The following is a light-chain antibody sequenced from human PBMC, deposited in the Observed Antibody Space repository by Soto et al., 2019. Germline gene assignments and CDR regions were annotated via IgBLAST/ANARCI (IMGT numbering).Light chain of an antibody. CDR2: GNS. CDR1: SSKIGAGYD. J-gene: IGLJ3*02. CDR3: QSYDSSLSGWV. Sequence: QSVLTQPPSVSGAPGQRVTISCTGSSSKIGAGYDVHWYQQLPGTAPKLLIYGNSNRPSGVPDRFSGSKTGTSASLAIIGLQAEDEADYYCQSYDSSLSGWVFGGGTKLTVL. V-gene: IGLV1-40*01.